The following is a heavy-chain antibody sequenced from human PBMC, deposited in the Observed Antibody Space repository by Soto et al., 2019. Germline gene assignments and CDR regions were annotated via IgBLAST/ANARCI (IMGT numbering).Heavy chain of an antibody. Sequence: QVQLVQSGAEVKKPGSSVKVSCQASGGTFSSYAISWVRQAPGQGLEWMGGIIPIFGTANYAQKFQGRVTIAADEATSTAYMELSSLRSEDTGVYYCARGAPKYYDFWSGYMETRNNYYYYGMDAWGQGTTVTVSS. V-gene: IGHV1-69*01. J-gene: IGHJ6*02. CDR1: GGTFSSYA. CDR3: ARGAPKYYDFWSGYMETRNNYYYYGMDA. D-gene: IGHD3-3*01. CDR2: IIPIFGTA.